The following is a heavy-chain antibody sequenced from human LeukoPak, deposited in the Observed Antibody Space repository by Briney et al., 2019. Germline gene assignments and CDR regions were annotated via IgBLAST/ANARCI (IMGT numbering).Heavy chain of an antibody. CDR1: GYTFTKYG. CDR3: ARDIAYNVDY. CDR2: INAKNGNI. Sequence: ASVKVSCKASGYTFTKYGVSWVRQAPGQGLEWIGWINAKNGNINYAQNLQGRVTVTTDTSTSAAYMELRSLRSDVTAVYYCARDIAYNVDYWGQGTLVTVSS. J-gene: IGHJ4*02. V-gene: IGHV1-18*04. D-gene: IGHD5-24*01.